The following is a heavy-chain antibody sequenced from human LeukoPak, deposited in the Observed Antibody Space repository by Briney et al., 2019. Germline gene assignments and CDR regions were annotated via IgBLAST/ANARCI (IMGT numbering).Heavy chain of an antibody. J-gene: IGHJ3*02. V-gene: IGHV3-21*01. CDR1: GFTFSSYS. Sequence: GGSLRLSCAASGFTFSSYSMNWVRQAPGKGLEWVSSISSSSSYIYYADSVKGRFTISRDNAKNSLYLQMNSLRAEDTAVYYCAQLGFNDAFDIWGQGTTVTVSS. CDR3: AQLGFNDAFDI. CDR2: ISSSSSYI. D-gene: IGHD7-27*01.